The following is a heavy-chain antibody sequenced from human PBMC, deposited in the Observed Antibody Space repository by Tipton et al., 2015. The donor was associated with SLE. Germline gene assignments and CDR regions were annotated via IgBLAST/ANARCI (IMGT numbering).Heavy chain of an antibody. J-gene: IGHJ1*01. CDR2: IYSGGST. CDR3: ARDNQSGYGDSPAEYFQH. Sequence: GSLRLSCAASGFNVSSNYMSWVRQAPGKGLEWVSVIYSGGSTYYADSVKGRFTIPRDNSKNTLYLQMNSLRAEDTAVYYCARDNQSGYGDSPAEYFQHWGQGTLVTVSS. D-gene: IGHD4-17*01. V-gene: IGHV3-66*01. CDR1: GFNVSSNY.